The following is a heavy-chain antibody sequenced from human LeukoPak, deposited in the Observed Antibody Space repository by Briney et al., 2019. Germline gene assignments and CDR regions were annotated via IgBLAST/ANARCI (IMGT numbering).Heavy chain of an antibody. V-gene: IGHV3-66*01. CDR2: IYSGGST. CDR3: ARGRTYYYDSSGYGMSGMDV. CDR1: GFTVSSNH. D-gene: IGHD3-22*01. J-gene: IGHJ6*02. Sequence: PGGSLRLSCAASGFTVSSNHMSWVRQAPGKGLEWVSVIYSGGSTYYADSVKGRFTISRDNSKNTLYLQMNSLRAEDTAVYYCARGRTYYYDSSGYGMSGMDVWGQGTTVTVSS.